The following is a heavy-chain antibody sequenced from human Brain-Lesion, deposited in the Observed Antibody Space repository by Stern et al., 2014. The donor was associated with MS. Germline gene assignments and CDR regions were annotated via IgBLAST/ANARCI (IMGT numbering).Heavy chain of an antibody. CDR3: ARLTGVDDY. CDR1: GGSISRSTYY. J-gene: IGHJ4*02. Sequence: VQLVESGSGLVKPSETLSLTCTVSGGSISRSTYYWGWIRQPPGEGLEWIGSLYFSGSTFYNPSVKSQVPISVDTSKNQFSLKRSSVTAADTAVYYCARLTGVDDYWGQGTLVTVSS. CDR2: LYFSGST. V-gene: IGHV4-39*01. D-gene: IGHD7-27*01.